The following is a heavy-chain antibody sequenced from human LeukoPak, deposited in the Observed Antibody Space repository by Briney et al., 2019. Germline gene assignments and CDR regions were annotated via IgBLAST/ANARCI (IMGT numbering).Heavy chain of an antibody. CDR3: ARAPLSDFWSGYRFDY. Sequence: PSETLSLTCTVSGGSISSGDYYWSCIRQPPGKGLEWIGYIYYSGSTYYNPSLKSRVTISVDTSKNQFSLKLSSVTAADTAVYYCARAPLSDFWSGYRFDYWGQGTLVTVSS. CDR1: GGSISSGDYY. V-gene: IGHV4-30-4*08. J-gene: IGHJ4*02. CDR2: IYYSGST. D-gene: IGHD3-3*01.